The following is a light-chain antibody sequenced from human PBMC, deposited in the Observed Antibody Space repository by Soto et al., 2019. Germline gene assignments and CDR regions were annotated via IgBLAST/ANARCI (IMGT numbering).Light chain of an antibody. CDR3: SSYAGSNIVV. CDR1: SSDVGGYNF. J-gene: IGLJ2*01. V-gene: IGLV2-8*01. CDR2: EVS. Sequence: QSALTQPPSASGSPGQSVTISCTGTSSDVGGYNFVSWYQQHPGKAPTLMIYEVSERPSRVLVRFSGSKSGNTASLTVSGLQAEDEADYYCSSYAGSNIVVFGGGTKLTVL.